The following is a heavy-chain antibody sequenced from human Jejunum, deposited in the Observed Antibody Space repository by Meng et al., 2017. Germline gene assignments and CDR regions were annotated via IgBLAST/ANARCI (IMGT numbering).Heavy chain of an antibody. Sequence: AQRQEAGPGLVKPAQTPSLTRTVSGGSMNCDGHYWSWIRQDPGKGLELIGYIHYSGGTYYNPSLKSRVTITVDTSKNQFSLKLNSVSAADTAVYYCARATAGNSEYFQNWGQGTLVTVSS. D-gene: IGHD4-23*01. CDR1: GGSMNCDGHY. CDR2: IHYSGGT. V-gene: IGHV4-31*03. CDR3: ARATAGNSEYFQN. J-gene: IGHJ1*01.